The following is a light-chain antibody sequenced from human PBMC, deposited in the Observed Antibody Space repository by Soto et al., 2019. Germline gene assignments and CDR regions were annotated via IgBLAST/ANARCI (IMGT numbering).Light chain of an antibody. Sequence: QSVLTQPPSVSWAPGQRVTISCAGSASNIGASYDVHWYQQVPGTAPKLLIYGNFNRPSGVPDRFSGSKSGTSASLAITGLQAEDEADYYCQSYDYSLSGVLFGGGTKLTVL. J-gene: IGLJ2*01. CDR2: GNF. CDR1: ASNIGASYD. CDR3: QSYDYSLSGVL. V-gene: IGLV1-40*01.